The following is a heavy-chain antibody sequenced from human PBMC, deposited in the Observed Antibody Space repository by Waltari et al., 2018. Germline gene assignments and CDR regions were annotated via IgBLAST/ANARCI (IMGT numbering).Heavy chain of an antibody. CDR2: IRYDGSNK. D-gene: IGHD3-16*01. Sequence: QVQLVESGGGVVQPGGSLRLSCAASGFTFSSYGMHWVRQAPGKGLEWVAFIRYDGSNKYYADSVKGRFTISRDNSKNTLYLQMNSLRAEDTAVYYCVKDGGYRYYYYYYMDVWGKGTTVTVSS. CDR3: VKDGGYRYYYYYYMDV. V-gene: IGHV3-30*02. J-gene: IGHJ6*03. CDR1: GFTFSSYG.